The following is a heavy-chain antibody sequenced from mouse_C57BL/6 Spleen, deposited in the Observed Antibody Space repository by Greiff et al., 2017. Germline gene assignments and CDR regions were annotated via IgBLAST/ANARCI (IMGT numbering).Heavy chain of an antibody. CDR3: ARSYYGSPFAD. Sequence: QVQLKQSGAELVKPGASVKMSCKASGYTFTSYWITWVKQRPGQGLEWIGDIYPGSGSTNYNEKFKSKATLTVDTSSSTAYMQLSSLTSEDSAFYYCARSYYGSPFADWGQGTLVTVSA. CDR2: IYPGSGST. CDR1: GYTFTSYW. D-gene: IGHD2-10*01. J-gene: IGHJ3*01. V-gene: IGHV1-55*01.